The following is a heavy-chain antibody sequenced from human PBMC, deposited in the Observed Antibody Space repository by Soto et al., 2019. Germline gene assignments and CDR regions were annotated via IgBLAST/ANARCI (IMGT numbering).Heavy chain of an antibody. CDR3: AKELDFDWLPRPFDY. J-gene: IGHJ4*02. CDR2: IWGNGGSK. Sequence: GGSLRLSCAASGFTFSSYGMHWVRQAPGKGLEWVAVIWGNGGSKYYADSVKGRFTISRDNSKNTLYLQMNSLRAEDTAVYYCAKELDFDWLPRPFDYWGQGTLVTVSS. D-gene: IGHD3-9*01. V-gene: IGHV3-33*06. CDR1: GFTFSSYG.